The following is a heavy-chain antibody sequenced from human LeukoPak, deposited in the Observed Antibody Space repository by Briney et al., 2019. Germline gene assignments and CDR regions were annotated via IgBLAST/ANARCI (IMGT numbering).Heavy chain of an antibody. CDR3: TTHRLSRYYDYVWGSPRPFDY. D-gene: IGHD3-16*01. CDR2: IKSKTDGGTT. Sequence: GGSLRLSCAASGFTFSNAWMSWVRQAPGKGLEWVGRIKSKTDGGTTDYAAPVKGRFTISRDDSKNTLYLQMNSLKTEDTAVYYCTTHRLSRYYDYVWGSPRPFDYWGQGTLVTVSS. V-gene: IGHV3-15*01. CDR1: GFTFSNAW. J-gene: IGHJ4*02.